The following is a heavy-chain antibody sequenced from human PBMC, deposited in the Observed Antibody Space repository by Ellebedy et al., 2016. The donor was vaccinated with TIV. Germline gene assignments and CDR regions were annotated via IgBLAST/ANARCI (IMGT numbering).Heavy chain of an antibody. V-gene: IGHV3-33*06. J-gene: IGHJ4*02. Sequence: GESLKISCAASGFTFSSYGMHWVRQAPGKGLEWVAVIWYDGSNKYYADSVKGRFTISRDNSKNTLYLQMNSLRAEDTAVYYCAKDHYDFWSGYGEGGFDYWGQGTLVTVSS. D-gene: IGHD3-3*01. CDR1: GFTFSSYG. CDR3: AKDHYDFWSGYGEGGFDY. CDR2: IWYDGSNK.